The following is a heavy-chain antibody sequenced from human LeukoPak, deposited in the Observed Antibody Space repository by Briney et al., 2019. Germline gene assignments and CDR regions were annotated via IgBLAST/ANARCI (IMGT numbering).Heavy chain of an antibody. CDR2: ISYDGSNK. D-gene: IGHD3-10*01. Sequence: PGGSLRLSCAASGFTFSSYAMHWVRQAPGKGLEWVAVISYDGSNKYYADSVKGRFTISRDNSKNTLYLQMNSLRAEDTAVYYCARDPEDGGFRGVIITTTFDYWGQGTLVTVSS. V-gene: IGHV3-30*04. J-gene: IGHJ4*02. CDR3: ARDPEDGGFRGVIITTTFDY. CDR1: GFTFSSYA.